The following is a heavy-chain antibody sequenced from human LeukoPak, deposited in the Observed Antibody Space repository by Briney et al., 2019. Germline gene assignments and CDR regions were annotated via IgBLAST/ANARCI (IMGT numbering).Heavy chain of an antibody. CDR2: ITWNSGSM. J-gene: IGHJ4*02. Sequence: PGRSLRLSCAASGFTFDDYAMHWVRQAPGKGLEWVSGITWNSGSMVYADSVKGRFTISRDNAKNSLYLQMNSLRAEDMALYYCAKDRGSSWYRGSLDYWGQGTLVTVSS. D-gene: IGHD6-13*01. CDR1: GFTFDDYA. V-gene: IGHV3-9*03. CDR3: AKDRGSSWYRGSLDY.